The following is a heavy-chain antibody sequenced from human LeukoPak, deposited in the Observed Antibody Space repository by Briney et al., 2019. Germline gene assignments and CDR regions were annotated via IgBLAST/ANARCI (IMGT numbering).Heavy chain of an antibody. CDR3: VKQYSYSNAFDI. CDR2: ISGNGGRT. Sequence: GGSLRLSCSASGFTFSNYTMHWVRQAPGKGLEYVSGISGNGGRTYYGDSVKGRLTISRDNSKHTLYLQMSSLRAEDTAVYYCVKQYSYSNAFDIWGQGTMVTVSS. J-gene: IGHJ3*02. CDR1: GFTFSNYT. V-gene: IGHV3-64D*09. D-gene: IGHD4-11*01.